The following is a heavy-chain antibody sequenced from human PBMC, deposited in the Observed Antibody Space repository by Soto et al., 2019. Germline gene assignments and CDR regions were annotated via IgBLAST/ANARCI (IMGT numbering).Heavy chain of an antibody. J-gene: IGHJ6*02. Sequence: GASVKVSCKASGYAFSNNFMHWVRQAPAQGLEWMGVINPTTGLTSNAQKFQGRITMTSDTSSSTAYMELSSLRSEDTAVYYCATGVELLWFGELNYYYGMDVWGQGTTVTVSS. CDR3: ATGVELLWFGELNYYYGMDV. D-gene: IGHD3-10*01. CDR1: GYAFSNNF. V-gene: IGHV1-46*01. CDR2: INPTTGLT.